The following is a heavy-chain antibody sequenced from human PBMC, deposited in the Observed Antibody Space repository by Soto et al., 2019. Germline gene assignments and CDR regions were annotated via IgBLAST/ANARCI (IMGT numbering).Heavy chain of an antibody. Sequence: QVQLVESGGGVVQPGRSLRLSCAASGFTFSSYAMHWVRQAPGKGLEWVAVISYDGSNKYYEDSVKGRFTISRDNSKNTLYLQMNSLRADDTAVYYCARGGSGWYKDGMDVWGQGTTVTVSS. D-gene: IGHD6-19*01. CDR3: ARGGSGWYKDGMDV. CDR1: GFTFSSYA. V-gene: IGHV3-30-3*01. CDR2: ISYDGSNK. J-gene: IGHJ6*02.